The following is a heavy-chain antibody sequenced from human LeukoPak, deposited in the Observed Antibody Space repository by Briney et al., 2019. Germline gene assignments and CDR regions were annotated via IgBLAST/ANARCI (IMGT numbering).Heavy chain of an antibody. Sequence: GASVKVSCKASGGTFRSYAITWVRQAPGKGLEWMGGIIPMINTPKYAQKFQGRVSITADESTSTGYMEVSSLRSEDTAVYYCARDLKGAIAWTGLSAGMDVWGQGTTVTVSS. J-gene: IGHJ6*02. D-gene: IGHD1-1*01. CDR2: IIPMINTP. CDR3: ARDLKGAIAWTGLSAGMDV. V-gene: IGHV1-69*13. CDR1: GGTFRSYA.